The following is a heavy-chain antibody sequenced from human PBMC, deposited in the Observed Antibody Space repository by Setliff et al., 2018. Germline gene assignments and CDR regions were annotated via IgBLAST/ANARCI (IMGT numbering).Heavy chain of an antibody. CDR2: IIPIFGTT. V-gene: IGHV1-69*13. CDR1: GGSFSTYA. Sequence: SVKVSCKASGGSFSTYAISWARQAPGQGLEWMGVIIPIFGTTNNAQKFQGRVTITADESTSTAYIELSSLRSEDTAVYYCARANYYDSSGHSVYGMDVWGQGTTVTVSS. CDR3: ARANYYDSSGHSVYGMDV. J-gene: IGHJ6*02. D-gene: IGHD3-22*01.